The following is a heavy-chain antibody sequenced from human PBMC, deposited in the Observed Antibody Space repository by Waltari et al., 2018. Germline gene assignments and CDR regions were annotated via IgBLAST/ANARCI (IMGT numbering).Heavy chain of an antibody. J-gene: IGHJ5*02. D-gene: IGHD3-22*01. CDR2: INPNRGGT. CDR3: ARVSDSSGYHNWFDP. Sequence: QVQLVQSGAEVKKPGASVKVSCKASGYTFTGYYMHWVRQAPGQGLEWMGWINPNRGGTNYAQKVQGRVTMPRDTSISTAYMELSRLRSDDTAVYYCARVSDSSGYHNWFDPWGQGTLVTVSS. V-gene: IGHV1-2*02. CDR1: GYTFTGYY.